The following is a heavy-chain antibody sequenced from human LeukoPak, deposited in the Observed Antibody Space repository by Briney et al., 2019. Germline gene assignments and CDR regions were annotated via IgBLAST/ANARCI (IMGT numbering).Heavy chain of an antibody. J-gene: IGHJ4*02. CDR3: AREDSYGYSTLDY. V-gene: IGHV4-31*03. CDR2: IYYSQST. CDR1: GGSISSRGYY. D-gene: IGHD5-18*01. Sequence: PSHTLSLTCTVSGGSISSRGYYWSWIRQHPGKGLERIGYIYYSQSTYYNPSLKSRVTISVDTSKNQFSLKLSSVTAADTAVYYCAREDSYGYSTLDYWGQGTLVTVSS.